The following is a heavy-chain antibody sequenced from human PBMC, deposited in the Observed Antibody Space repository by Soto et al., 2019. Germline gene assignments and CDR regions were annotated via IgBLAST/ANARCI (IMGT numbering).Heavy chain of an antibody. CDR2: IIPIFGTA. CDR1: GGTFSSYA. D-gene: IGHD3-9*01. J-gene: IGHJ6*02. CDR3: ARGAGILTGYPPLYYYYGMDG. V-gene: IGHV1-69*13. Sequence: VASVKVSFKASGGTFSSYAISWVRQAPGQGLEWMGGIIPIFGTANYAQKFQGRVTITADESTSTAYMELSSLRSEDTAVYYCARGAGILTGYPPLYYYYGMDGWGQGTTVTVSS.